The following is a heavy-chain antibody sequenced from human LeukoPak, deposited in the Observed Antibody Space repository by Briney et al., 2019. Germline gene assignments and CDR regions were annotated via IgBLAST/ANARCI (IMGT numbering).Heavy chain of an antibody. V-gene: IGHV4-59*01. CDR2: IYYSGST. Sequence: SETLSLTCTVSGGSISSYYWSWIGQPPGKGLEWIGYIYYSGSTNYNPSLKSRVTISVDTSKNQFSLKLSSVTAADTAVYYCARGPAPQLMPKGYYYGSGSYPQPYYYFDYWGQGTLVTVSS. J-gene: IGHJ4*02. CDR3: ARGPAPQLMPKGYYYGSGSYPQPYYYFDY. D-gene: IGHD3-10*01. CDR1: GGSISSYY.